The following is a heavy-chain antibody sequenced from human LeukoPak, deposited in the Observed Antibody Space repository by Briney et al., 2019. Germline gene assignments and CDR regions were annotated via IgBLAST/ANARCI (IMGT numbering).Heavy chain of an antibody. CDR2: ISSSSSYI. D-gene: IGHD3-22*01. J-gene: IGHJ4*02. V-gene: IGHV3-21*01. CDR1: GFTFSSYS. Sequence: AGGSLRLSCAASGFTFSSYSMNWVRQAPGKGLEWVSSISSSSSYIYYADSVKGRFTISRDSAKNSLYLQMNSLRAEDTAVYYCARDIGYYYDSSGYLFDYWGQGTLVTVSS. CDR3: ARDIGYYYDSSGYLFDY.